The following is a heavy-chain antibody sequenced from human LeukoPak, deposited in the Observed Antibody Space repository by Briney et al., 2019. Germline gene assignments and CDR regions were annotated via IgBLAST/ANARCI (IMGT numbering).Heavy chain of an antibody. Sequence: GGSLRLSCVAPGFTFSRYAMFWVRQAPGKGLDYVSAISGTGDSTYYANSVKGRFTISRDNSKNTLYLQMGSLRAEDMAVYYCARGFLGTAYFDYWGQGTLVTVSS. CDR3: ARGFLGTAYFDY. V-gene: IGHV3-64*01. CDR2: ISGTGDST. CDR1: GFTFSRYA. D-gene: IGHD7-27*01. J-gene: IGHJ4*02.